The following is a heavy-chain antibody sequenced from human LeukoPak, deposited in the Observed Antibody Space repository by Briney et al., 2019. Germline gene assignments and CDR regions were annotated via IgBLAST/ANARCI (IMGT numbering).Heavy chain of an antibody. Sequence: GGSLRLSCAASGFTFSSYAMSWVRQAPGKGLEWVSAISGSGGSTYYADSVKGRFTIPRDNSKNTLYLQMNSLRAEDTAVYYCAKLVYSSGWCFQHWGQGTLVTVSS. D-gene: IGHD6-19*01. CDR3: AKLVYSSGWCFQH. CDR2: ISGSGGST. J-gene: IGHJ1*01. CDR1: GFTFSSYA. V-gene: IGHV3-23*01.